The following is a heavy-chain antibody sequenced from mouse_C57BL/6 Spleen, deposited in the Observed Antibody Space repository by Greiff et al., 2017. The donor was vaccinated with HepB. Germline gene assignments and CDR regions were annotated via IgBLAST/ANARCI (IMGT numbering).Heavy chain of an antibody. J-gene: IGHJ4*01. Sequence: VQLQQSGAELVRPGASVKLSCTASGFNIKDDYMHWVKQRPEQGLEWIGWIDPENGDTEYASKFQGKATITADTSSNTAYMQLSSLTSEDSAVYYCASSYSYAMDYWGQGTSVTVSS. V-gene: IGHV14-4*01. CDR1: GFNIKDDY. CDR2: IDPENGDT. D-gene: IGHD5-1*01. CDR3: ASSYSYAMDY.